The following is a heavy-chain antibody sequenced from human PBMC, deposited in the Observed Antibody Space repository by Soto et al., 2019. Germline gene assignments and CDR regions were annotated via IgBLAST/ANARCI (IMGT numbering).Heavy chain of an antibody. CDR1: GFSLSTSGVG. D-gene: IGHD5-18*01. Sequence: QITLKESGPTLVKPTQTLTLTCTFSGFSLSTSGVGVGWIRQPPGKALEWLALTYWDKDKRYRPSLKSRLTITKDTSKNQVVLTMTNMDPVDTATYYCARTVDTATSDYWGQGTLVTVSS. J-gene: IGHJ4*02. V-gene: IGHV2-5*02. CDR3: ARTVDTATSDY. CDR2: TYWDKDK.